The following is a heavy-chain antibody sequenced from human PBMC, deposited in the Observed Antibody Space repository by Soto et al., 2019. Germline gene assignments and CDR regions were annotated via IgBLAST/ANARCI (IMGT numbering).Heavy chain of an antibody. D-gene: IGHD5-12*01. CDR3: ARNIVADNWFDP. Sequence: SETLSLTCTVSGESISSYYWSWIRQPPGKGLEWIGYIYYSGSTNYDPSLKSRVTISVDTSKNQFSLKLSSVTAADTAVYYCARNIVADNWFDPWGQGTLVTVSS. J-gene: IGHJ5*02. V-gene: IGHV4-59*08. CDR2: IYYSGST. CDR1: GESISSYY.